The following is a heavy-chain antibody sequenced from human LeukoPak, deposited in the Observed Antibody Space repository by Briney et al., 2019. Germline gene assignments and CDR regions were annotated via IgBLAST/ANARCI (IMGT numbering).Heavy chain of an antibody. CDR2: IYYSGST. J-gene: IGHJ4*02. CDR1: GGSISSYS. CDR3: ARHGDSSSWYYFHY. V-gene: IGHV4-59*08. D-gene: IGHD6-13*01. Sequence: PPETLSLTCIVSGGSISSYSWSWIRQPPGKGLEWIGYIYYSGSTNYNPSLKSRVTISVDMSRNHFSLKLSSVTAADTAVYYCARHGDSSSWYYFHYWGQGTLVTVSS.